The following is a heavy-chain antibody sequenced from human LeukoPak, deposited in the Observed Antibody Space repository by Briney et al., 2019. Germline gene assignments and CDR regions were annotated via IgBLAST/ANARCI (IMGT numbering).Heavy chain of an antibody. CDR1: GFTFSSHG. CDR3: AKDGRSYSSGWPPFDY. D-gene: IGHD6-19*01. V-gene: IGHV3-23*01. J-gene: IGHJ4*02. CDR2: ISPSGDIS. Sequence: GGSLRLSCAASGFTFSSHGINWVRQAPGKGLEWVSGISPSGDISYHTDSVKGRFTISRDNSMSTVSLQMNNLRAEDTAVYHCAKDGRSYSSGWPPFDYWGQGALVTVSS.